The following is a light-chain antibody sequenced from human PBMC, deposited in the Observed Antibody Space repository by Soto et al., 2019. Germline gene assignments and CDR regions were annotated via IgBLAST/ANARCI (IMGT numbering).Light chain of an antibody. CDR1: SSDIGTFYL. J-gene: IGLJ2*01. CDR3: SSYAGSSTFVV. Sequence: QSALTQPASVSGSPGQSITISCTGTSSDIGTFYLVSWYQHHPGKAPILMIYEASKRPSGVSSRFSGSRSGNTASLTISGLQPEDEADYYCSSYAGSSTFVVFGGGTKVTVL. CDR2: EAS. V-gene: IGLV2-23*02.